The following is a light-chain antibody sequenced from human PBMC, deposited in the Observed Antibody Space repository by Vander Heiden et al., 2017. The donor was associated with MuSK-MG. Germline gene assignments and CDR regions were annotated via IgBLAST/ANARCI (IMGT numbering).Light chain of an antibody. CDR1: QSLLHSNGYNY. J-gene: IGKJ4*01. CDR3: RQALQTWD. Sequence: DIVMTQSPLSLPVTPGEPASISCRSSQSLLHSNGYNYLDWYLQKPGQSPQLLIYLGSNRASGVPDRFSGSGSGTDFTLKISRVEAEDVGVYYCRQALQTWDFGGWTKVXIK. CDR2: LGS. V-gene: IGKV2-28*01.